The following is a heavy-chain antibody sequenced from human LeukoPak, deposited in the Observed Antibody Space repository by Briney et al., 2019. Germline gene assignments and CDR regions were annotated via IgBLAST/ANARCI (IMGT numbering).Heavy chain of an antibody. J-gene: IGHJ4*02. CDR3: AKVRSEGIGQPLVFDS. CDR1: GFKFSDCG. V-gene: IGHV3-30*12. D-gene: IGHD4-17*01. Sequence: PGGSLRLSCAASGFKFSDCGFHWVRQAPGRGLEWVAFMSYDGNNKYYSDSVKGRFTLSRDNSKNTLSLQMNSLRVEDTAIYYCAKVRSEGIGQPLVFDSWGQGTLVTVSS. CDR2: MSYDGNNK.